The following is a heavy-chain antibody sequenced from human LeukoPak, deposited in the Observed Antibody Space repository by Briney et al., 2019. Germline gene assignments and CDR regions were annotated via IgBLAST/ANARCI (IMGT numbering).Heavy chain of an antibody. CDR2: ISSSGSTI. D-gene: IGHD4-11*01. CDR3: ARDWYNNSDAFDL. V-gene: IGHV3-48*03. J-gene: IGHJ3*01. Sequence: PGGSLRLSCAASGFTFSSYEMNWVRQAPGKVLEWVSYISSSGSTIYYADSVKGRFTISRDNAKNSLYLQMNSLRAEDTAAYYCARDWYNNSDAFDLWGQGTMATVSS. CDR1: GFTFSSYE.